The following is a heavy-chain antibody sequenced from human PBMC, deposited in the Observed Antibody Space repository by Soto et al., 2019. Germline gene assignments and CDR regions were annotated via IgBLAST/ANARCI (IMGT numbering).Heavy chain of an antibody. V-gene: IGHV3-30-3*01. CDR2: ISYDGSNK. CDR3: ARVWAAAGDYYYYGMDV. D-gene: IGHD6-13*01. Sequence: VQLVESGGGVVQPGRSLRLSCAASGFTFSSYAMHWVRQAPGKGLEWVAVISYDGSNKYYADSVKGRFTISRDNSKNTLYLQMNSLRAEDTAVYYCARVWAAAGDYYYYGMDVWGQGTTVTVSS. J-gene: IGHJ6*02. CDR1: GFTFSSYA.